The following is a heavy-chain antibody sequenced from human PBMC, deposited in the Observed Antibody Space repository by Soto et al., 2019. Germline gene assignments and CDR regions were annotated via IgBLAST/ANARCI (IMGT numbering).Heavy chain of an antibody. D-gene: IGHD3-3*01. Sequence: EVQLVESGGSLVRPGGSLRISCAASGFTLANAWMSLVRQAPGGGLEWVGSIGAKRVGDVTDYVAPVKGRFPISRDDSTYTLFLQMDSLITEDTLIYLRTTRVGGGQGARVTVSS. V-gene: IGHV3-15*04. J-gene: IGHJ4*02. CDR3: TTRVG. CDR1: GFTLANAW. CDR2: IGAKRVGDVT.